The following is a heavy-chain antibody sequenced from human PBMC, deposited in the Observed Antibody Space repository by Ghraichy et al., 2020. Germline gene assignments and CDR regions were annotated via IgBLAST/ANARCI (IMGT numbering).Heavy chain of an antibody. CDR3: ATDSPGEQWLSRDYYYGMDV. CDR2: FDPEDGET. D-gene: IGHD6-19*01. J-gene: IGHJ6*02. V-gene: IGHV1-24*01. CDR1: GYTLTELS. Sequence: ASVKVSCKVSGYTLTELSMHWVRQAPGKGLEWMGGFDPEDGETIYAQKFQGRVTMTEDTSTDTAYMELSSLRSEDTAVYYCATDSPGEQWLSRDYYYGMDVWGQGTTVTVSS.